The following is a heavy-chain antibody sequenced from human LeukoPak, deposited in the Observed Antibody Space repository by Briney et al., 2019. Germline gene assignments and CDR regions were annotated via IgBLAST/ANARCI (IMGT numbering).Heavy chain of an antibody. V-gene: IGHV3-30*03. CDR2: ISYDGSNK. Sequence: PGRSLRLSCAASGFTFSSYGMHWVRQAPGKGLEWVAVISYDGSNKYYADSVKGRFTISRDSSKNTLYLQMNSLRLEDTAVYYCASGSITAPRGYWGQGTLVTVSS. J-gene: IGHJ4*02. CDR1: GFTFSSYG. CDR3: ASGSITAPRGY. D-gene: IGHD6-6*01.